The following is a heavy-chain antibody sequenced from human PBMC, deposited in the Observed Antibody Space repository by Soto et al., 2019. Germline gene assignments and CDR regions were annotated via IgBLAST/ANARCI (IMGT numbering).Heavy chain of an antibody. Sequence: PSETLSLTCTVSGGSISSGDYYWSWIRQPPGNGLEWIGYIYHSGSAYYNPSLKSRVTMSVDRSKNQFSLKLSSVTAADTAVYYCARGKWSSPEDYWGQGTLVTVSS. CDR3: ARGKWSSPEDY. CDR1: GGSISSGDYY. CDR2: IYHSGSA. V-gene: IGHV4-30-2*01. J-gene: IGHJ4*02. D-gene: IGHD2-8*01.